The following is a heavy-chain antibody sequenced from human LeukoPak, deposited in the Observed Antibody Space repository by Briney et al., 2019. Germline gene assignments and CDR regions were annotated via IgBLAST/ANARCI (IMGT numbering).Heavy chain of an antibody. CDR1: GYTFTGYH. D-gene: IGHD2-2*01. CDR2: IDPNSGGT. Sequence: ASVKVSCEASGYTFTGYHVHWVRQAPGQGLEWMGWIDPNSGGTNFAQKSQGRITLTRDTSISTAYMELRRLTSDDTAVYYCARHCSSTRCYSEERDWFDPWGQGTLVTVSS. V-gene: IGHV1-2*02. J-gene: IGHJ5*02. CDR3: ARHCSSTRCYSEERDWFDP.